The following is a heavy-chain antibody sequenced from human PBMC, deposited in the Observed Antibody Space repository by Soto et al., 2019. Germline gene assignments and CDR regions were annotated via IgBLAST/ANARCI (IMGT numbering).Heavy chain of an antibody. CDR3: ARDVGSSHGPGHPHYFDY. Sequence: SETLSLTCTVSGGSIISGDYYWSWIRQPPGKGLEWIGYIYYNGNTYYTPSLKSRATISLDTSRNQFFLNLNSVTAADTAVYYCARDVGSSHGPGHPHYFDYWGQGTLVTVSS. V-gene: IGHV4-31*03. D-gene: IGHD2-2*01. J-gene: IGHJ4*02. CDR2: IYYNGNT. CDR1: GGSIISGDYY.